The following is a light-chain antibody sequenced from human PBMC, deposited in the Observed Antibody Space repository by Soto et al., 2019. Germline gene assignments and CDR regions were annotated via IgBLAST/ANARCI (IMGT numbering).Light chain of an antibody. Sequence: DIAMTQSPDSLAVSLGERATINCKSSQSVLYSSNNKNYLAWYQQKPGQPPKLLIYWASTRESGVPDRFSGSASGTDFTLTISSLQAEDVAVYYCQQYYSTRTFGQGTKVEIK. J-gene: IGKJ1*01. CDR2: WAS. CDR1: QSVLYSSNNKNY. V-gene: IGKV4-1*01. CDR3: QQYYSTRT.